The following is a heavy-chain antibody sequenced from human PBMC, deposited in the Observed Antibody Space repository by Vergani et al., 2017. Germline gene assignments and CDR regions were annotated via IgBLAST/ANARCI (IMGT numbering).Heavy chain of an antibody. D-gene: IGHD2-8*01. V-gene: IGHV1-18*01. CDR2: ISAYNGNT. CDR1: GYTFTSYG. CDR3: ARLRRYCTNGVCGVFDY. J-gene: IGHJ4*02. Sequence: QVQLVQSGAEVKKPGASVKVSCKASGYTFTSYGISWVRQAPGQGLEWMGWISAYNGNTNYAQKLQGSVTMTTDTSTSTAYMELRGLRSDDTAVYYCARLRRYCTNGVCGVFDYWGQGTLVTVSS.